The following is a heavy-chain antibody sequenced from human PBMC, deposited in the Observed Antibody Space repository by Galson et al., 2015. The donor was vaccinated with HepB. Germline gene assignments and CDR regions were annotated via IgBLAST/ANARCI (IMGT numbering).Heavy chain of an antibody. CDR1: GFSFKSSG. V-gene: IGHV3-33*01. CDR2: IWYDGSKK. J-gene: IGHJ6*02. Sequence: LRLSCAASGFSFKSSGMHWVRQAPGKGLEWVAIIWYDGSKKYYPDSLKGRFTISRDNSKNTLYLEMNGLRAEDTAVYYCARVVQQLAYGMDVWGQGTTVTVSS. D-gene: IGHD6-13*01. CDR3: ARVVQQLAYGMDV.